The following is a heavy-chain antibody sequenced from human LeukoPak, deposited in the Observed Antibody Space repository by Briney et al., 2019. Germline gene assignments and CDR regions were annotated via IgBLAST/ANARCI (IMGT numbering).Heavy chain of an antibody. CDR2: TYYRSKWFT. Sequence: SQTLSLTCAISGDSVSSKIAAWNWIRQSPSRGLEWLGRTYYRSKWFTDYAVSVKSRITINPDTSKNQFSLYLNSMTPEDTAVYYCARTTFTTYVNWFDPWGQGTLVTVSS. CDR1: GDSVSSKIAA. V-gene: IGHV6-1*01. J-gene: IGHJ5*02. CDR3: ARTTFTTYVNWFDP. D-gene: IGHD3-10*02.